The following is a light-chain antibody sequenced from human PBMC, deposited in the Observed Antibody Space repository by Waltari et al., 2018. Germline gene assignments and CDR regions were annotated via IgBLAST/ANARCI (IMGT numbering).Light chain of an antibody. CDR1: RGDVGGYDY. CDR3: ISYTSTTTYVV. J-gene: IGLJ2*01. Sequence: QSALTQPASVSASPGQSIPISCTGTRGDVGGYDYVSRYQQHPGKAPQRIIYDVNKRPSGVSHRFSASKSGNTASLTIFGLQAEDEADYYCISYTSTTTYVVVGGGTKLTVL. V-gene: IGLV2-14*03. CDR2: DVN.